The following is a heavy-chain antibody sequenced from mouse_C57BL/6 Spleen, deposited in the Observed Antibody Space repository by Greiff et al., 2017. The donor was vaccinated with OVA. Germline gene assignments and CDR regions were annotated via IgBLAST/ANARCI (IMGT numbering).Heavy chain of an antibody. Sequence: VQLQQSGAELVRPGSSVKLSCKASGYTFTSYWMDWVKQRPGQGLEWIGNIYPSDSETHYNQKFKDKATLTVDKSSSTAYMQLSSLTSEDSAVYYCAREAYYGSSPYYAMDYWGQGTSVTVSS. V-gene: IGHV1-61*01. J-gene: IGHJ4*01. D-gene: IGHD1-1*01. CDR3: AREAYYGSSPYYAMDY. CDR1: GYTFTSYW. CDR2: IYPSDSET.